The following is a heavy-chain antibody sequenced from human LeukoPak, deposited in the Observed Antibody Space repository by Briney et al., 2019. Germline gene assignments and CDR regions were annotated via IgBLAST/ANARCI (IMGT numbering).Heavy chain of an antibody. CDR3: ARDNSVGDTAWWFDP. V-gene: IGHV1-46*01. CDR1: GYTFTSYY. D-gene: IGHD1-26*01. Sequence: ASVKVSCKASGYTFTSYYMHWVRQAPGQGLEWMGLINPSGSSTSYAQKFQGRLSLTRDMSTSTDYMELSSPRSEDTAVYYCARDNSVGDTAWWFDPWGQGTLVTVSS. CDR2: INPSGSST. J-gene: IGHJ5*02.